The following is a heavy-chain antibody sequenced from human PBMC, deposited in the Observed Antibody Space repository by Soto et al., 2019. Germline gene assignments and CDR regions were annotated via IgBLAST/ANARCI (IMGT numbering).Heavy chain of an antibody. D-gene: IGHD1-1*01. CDR3: ASFSSKGTRFDY. CDR2: IYHSGST. J-gene: IGHJ4*02. V-gene: IGHV4-30-2*01. Sequence: PSATLALTCAVSGGSISSGGYSWSWIRQPPGKGLEWIGYIYHSGSTYYNPSLKSRVTISVDRSKNQFSLKLSSVTAADTAVYYCASFSSKGTRFDYWGQGTLVTAPQ. CDR1: GGSISSGGYS.